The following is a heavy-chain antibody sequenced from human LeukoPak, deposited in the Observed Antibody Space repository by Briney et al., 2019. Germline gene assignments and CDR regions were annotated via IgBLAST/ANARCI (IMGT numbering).Heavy chain of an antibody. Sequence: GGSLRLSCAASGFTFSRYGMHGVRQAPGKGLEWVAFIRYDGSNKYYADSVKGRFTISRDNSKNTLYLQMNSLRAEDTAVYYCAKERDTAMVTIDYWGQGTLVTVSS. V-gene: IGHV3-30*02. CDR2: IRYDGSNK. CDR3: AKERDTAMVTIDY. D-gene: IGHD5-18*01. CDR1: GFTFSRYG. J-gene: IGHJ4*02.